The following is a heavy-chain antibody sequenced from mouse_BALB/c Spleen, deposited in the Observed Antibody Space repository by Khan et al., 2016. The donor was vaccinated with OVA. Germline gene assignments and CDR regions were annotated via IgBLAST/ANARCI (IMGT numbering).Heavy chain of an antibody. D-gene: IGHD4-1*01. CDR1: GYTFTDYA. CDR2: ISTYNGNT. CDR3: ARDWAAWFAY. J-gene: IGHJ3*01. Sequence: QIQLVQSGPEVVRPGVSVKISCKGSGYTFTDYAMHWVKQSHAKGLEWIGVISTYNGNTTYNQKFKGKATMTVDKSSSTAYMELARLTSEDSAIYYGARDWAAWFAYWGQGTLVTVSA. V-gene: IGHV1S137*01.